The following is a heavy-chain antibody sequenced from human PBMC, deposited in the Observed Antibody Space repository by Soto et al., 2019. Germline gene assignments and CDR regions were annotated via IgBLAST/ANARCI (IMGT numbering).Heavy chain of an antibody. J-gene: IGHJ6*02. CDR1: GGSFSGYY. V-gene: IGHV4-34*01. Sequence: ASETLSLTCAVYGGSFSGYYWSWIRQPPGKGLEWIGEINHSGSTNYNPSLKSRVTISVDTSKNQFSLKLSSVTAADTAVYYCARASSGYDYLDYYYYLLDVRAQRTTVPVSS. CDR2: INHSGST. D-gene: IGHD5-12*01. CDR3: ARASSGYDYLDYYYYLLDV.